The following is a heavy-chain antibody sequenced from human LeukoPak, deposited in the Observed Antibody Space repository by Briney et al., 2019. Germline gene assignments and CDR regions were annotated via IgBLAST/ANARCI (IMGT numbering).Heavy chain of an antibody. CDR3: ARANNSSWHN. CDR1: GFTFSSNW. J-gene: IGHJ4*02. D-gene: IGHD6-13*01. CDR2: IKPDGSAQ. Sequence: GGSLRLSCATSGFTFSSNWTSWVRHVPGRGLDWVANIKPDGSAQYYVASVKGRFTISRDNAKNSVYLQMNSLRVEDTAVYYCARANNSSWHNWGQGTLVTVSA. V-gene: IGHV3-7*01.